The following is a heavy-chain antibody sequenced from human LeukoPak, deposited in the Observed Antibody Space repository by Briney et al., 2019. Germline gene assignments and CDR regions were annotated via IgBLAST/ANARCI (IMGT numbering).Heavy chain of an antibody. J-gene: IGHJ1*01. CDR1: GFTFSSYA. V-gene: IGHV3-23*01. CDR3: AKAVAGLMGDFQH. D-gene: IGHD6-19*01. CDR2: ISDSGGST. Sequence: GGSLRLSCAASGFTFSSYAMSWVRQAPGKGLEWVATISDSGGSTYHADSVKGRFAISRDNSKSTLFLQVNSLRADDTTVYYCAKAVAGLMGDFQHWGQGTQVTVSS.